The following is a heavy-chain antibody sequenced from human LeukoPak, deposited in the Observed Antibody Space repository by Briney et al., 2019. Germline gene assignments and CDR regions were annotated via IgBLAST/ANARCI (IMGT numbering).Heavy chain of an antibody. CDR3: ARDDVDTPTFDY. J-gene: IGHJ4*02. V-gene: IGHV4-39*07. Sequence: SETLSLTCTVSGGSISSTTYYWAWIRQPPGKGLEWIGSIHYSGDTYYNPSLKSRVTISIDTSKTQFSLKLSSVTAADTAVYYCARDDVDTPTFDYWGPGMLVAVSS. CDR2: IHYSGDT. CDR1: GGSISSTTYY. D-gene: IGHD5-18*01.